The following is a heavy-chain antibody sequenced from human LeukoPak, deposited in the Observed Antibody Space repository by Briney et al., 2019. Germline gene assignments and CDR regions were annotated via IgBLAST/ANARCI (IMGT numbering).Heavy chain of an antibody. J-gene: IGHJ6*03. CDR2: MNPKSGGT. CDR1: GYTFTSYY. Sequence: ASVKVSCKASGYTFTSYYIHWVRQAPGQGLEWIGWMNPKSGGTNYAQTLQGRVTMTRDTSITTAYMELSRLRSDDTAVYYCARGLYGSGTSGYFFYMDVWGKGTTVTISS. D-gene: IGHD3-10*01. V-gene: IGHV1-2*02. CDR3: ARGLYGSGTSGYFFYMDV.